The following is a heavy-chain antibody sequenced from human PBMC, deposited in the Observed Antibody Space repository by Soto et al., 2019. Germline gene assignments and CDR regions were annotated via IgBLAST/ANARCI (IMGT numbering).Heavy chain of an antibody. V-gene: IGHV5-51*01. J-gene: IGHJ6*02. CDR2: IYPGDSDT. CDR1: GYSFTSYW. CDR3: ARSGYYDFWSGYQYYYYGMDV. D-gene: IGHD3-3*01. Sequence: PGESLKISCKGSGYSFTSYWIGWVRQMPGKGLEWMRIIYPGDSDTRYSPSFQGQVTISADKSISTAYLQWSSLKASDTAMYYCARSGYYDFWSGYQYYYYGMDVWGQGTTVTVSS.